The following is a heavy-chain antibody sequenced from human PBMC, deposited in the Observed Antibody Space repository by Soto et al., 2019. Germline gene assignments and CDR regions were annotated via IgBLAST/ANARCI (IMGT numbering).Heavy chain of an antibody. CDR3: SRGPGGPDGPGDY. D-gene: IGHD2-15*01. J-gene: IGHJ4*02. V-gene: IGHV1-3*01. CDR1: GYTFTSYA. CDR2: INAGNGNT. Sequence: QVQLVQSGAEVKKPGASVKVSCKASGYTFTSYAMHWVRQATGQRLEWMGWINAGNGNTKYSQKFQGRVTITRDTSASTAYMELSSMTSEDTAVYFCSRGPGGPDGPGDYWGQGTLVTVSS.